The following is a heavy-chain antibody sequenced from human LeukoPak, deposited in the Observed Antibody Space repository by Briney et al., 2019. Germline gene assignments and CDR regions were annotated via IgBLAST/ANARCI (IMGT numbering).Heavy chain of an antibody. V-gene: IGHV4-4*07. CDR2: IYTSGST. D-gene: IGHD1-26*01. CDR3: ARENSGSYREFDY. Sequence: PSETLSLTCTVSGGSISSYYWSWIRQPAGKGLEWIGRIYTSGSTNYNASLKSRVSMSVDTSKNQFSLKLSSVTATDTAVFYCARENSGSYREFDYWGQGTLVTVSS. CDR1: GGSISSYY. J-gene: IGHJ4*02.